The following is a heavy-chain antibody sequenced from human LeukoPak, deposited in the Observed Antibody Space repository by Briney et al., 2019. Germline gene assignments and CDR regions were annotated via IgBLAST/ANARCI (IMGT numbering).Heavy chain of an antibody. CDR1: GGSISSYY. Sequence: SETLSLTCTVSGGSISSYYWSWIRQPAGKGLEWIGRIYTSGSTNYNPSLKSRVTISVDTSKNQFSLKLSSVTAADTAVYYCARGPRGWELLGVRFGSWGQGTLVTVSS. D-gene: IGHD1-26*01. CDR3: ARGPRGWELLGVRFGS. V-gene: IGHV4-4*07. CDR2: IYTSGST. J-gene: IGHJ4*02.